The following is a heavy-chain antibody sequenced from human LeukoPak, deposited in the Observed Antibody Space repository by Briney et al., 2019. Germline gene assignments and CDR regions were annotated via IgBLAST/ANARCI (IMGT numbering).Heavy chain of an antibody. J-gene: IGHJ4*02. V-gene: IGHV3-23*01. CDR2: ISGSGTGT. CDR1: GFTFSSYA. Sequence: GGSLRLSCAGSGFTFSSYAMLWVRQSPGKGLEWVSGISGSGTGTSYADSVKGRFTISRDNSKSTLYLQMNSLKFEDTAVYYCAKGPTLATATTDWGQGTLVTVSS. D-gene: IGHD1-26*01. CDR3: AKGPTLATATTD.